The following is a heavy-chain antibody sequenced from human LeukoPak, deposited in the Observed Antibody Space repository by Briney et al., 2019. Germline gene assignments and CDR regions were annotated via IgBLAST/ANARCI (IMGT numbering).Heavy chain of an antibody. D-gene: IGHD5-24*01. CDR2: IYYSGST. J-gene: IGHJ4*02. Sequence: SETLSLTCTVSGGSVSSGSYYWSWLRQPPGTGLEWIGYIYYSGSTNYNPSLKSRATISVDTSKNQFSLKLSSVTAADTAVYYCARGAGYNYPYYFDYWGQGTLVTVSS. V-gene: IGHV4-61*01. CDR3: ARGAGYNYPYYFDY. CDR1: GGSVSSGSYY.